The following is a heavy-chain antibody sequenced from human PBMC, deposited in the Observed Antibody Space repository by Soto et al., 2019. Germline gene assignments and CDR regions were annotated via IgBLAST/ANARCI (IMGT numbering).Heavy chain of an antibody. V-gene: IGHV4-30-2*01. CDR2: NYNSGNH. CDR1: GDTISTGGYS. CDR3: SRDTYVDYVGYFDP. J-gene: IGHJ5*02. D-gene: IGHD4-17*01. Sequence: QLQLQESGSRLVKSSETLSLTCDVSGDTISTGGYSWAWLRPPPGKALVWIGHNYNSGNHYYNTSLKSRVITSVDRSKNQFALKRSSVTAAYTAVYYCSRDTYVDYVGYFDPWGQGTLVTVSS.